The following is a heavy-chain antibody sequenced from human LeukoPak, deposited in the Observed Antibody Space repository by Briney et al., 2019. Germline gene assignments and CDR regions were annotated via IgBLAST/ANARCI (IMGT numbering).Heavy chain of an antibody. J-gene: IGHJ3*01. Sequence: PGGSLRLSCVASGFSFSDYDMYWVRQAAGRGLEWVSALGTNGDAYYLGSVRGRFTISRENVKNSLYLQMNSLGVEDTAVYYCARSSYSSSSSVWGQGTMVTVSS. CDR1: GFSFSDYD. CDR2: LGTNGDA. V-gene: IGHV3-13*01. CDR3: ARSSYSSSSSV. D-gene: IGHD6-6*01.